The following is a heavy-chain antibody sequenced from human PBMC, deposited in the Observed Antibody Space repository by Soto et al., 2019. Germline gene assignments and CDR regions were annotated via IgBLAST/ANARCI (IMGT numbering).Heavy chain of an antibody. D-gene: IGHD6-19*01. CDR2: IYSGGST. V-gene: IGHV3-66*01. Sequence: PGGSLRLSCAASGFTVSSNYMSWVRQAPGKGLEWVSVIYSGGSTYYADSVKGRFTISRDNSKNTLYLQMNSLRAEDTAVYYCASSPSSSGWYYFDYWGQGTLVTVSS. J-gene: IGHJ4*02. CDR3: ASSPSSSGWYYFDY. CDR1: GFTVSSNY.